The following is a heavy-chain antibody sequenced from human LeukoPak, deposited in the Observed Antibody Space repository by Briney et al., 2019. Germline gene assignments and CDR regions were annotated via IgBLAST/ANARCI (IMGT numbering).Heavy chain of an antibody. D-gene: IGHD3-10*01. J-gene: IGHJ6*03. CDR3: VRDGGSGSFDYDMDV. CDR1: GFTFSSYG. V-gene: IGHV3-30*02. CDR2: IRYDGSNK. Sequence: GGSLRLSCAASGFTFSSYGMHWVRQAPGKGLEWVAFIRYDGSNKYYADSVKGRFTISRDNAKNSLYLQMNSLRVEDTAVYYCVRDGGSGSFDYDMDVWGKGTTVTISS.